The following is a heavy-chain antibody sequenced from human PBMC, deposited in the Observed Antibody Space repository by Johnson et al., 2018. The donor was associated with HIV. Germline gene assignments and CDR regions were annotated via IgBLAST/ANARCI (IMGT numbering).Heavy chain of an antibody. J-gene: IGHJ3*01. Sequence: QVQLVESGGGVVQPGRSLRLSCAASGFTFSSYAMHWVRQAPGKGLEWVAVISYDGSNKYYAASVKGRFTISRDNSKNTLYLQMSSLRAGDTAVYYCARRSARSGGFDLWGQGTMVTVSS. V-gene: IGHV3-30-3*01. CDR3: ARRSARSGGFDL. CDR2: ISYDGSNK. CDR1: GFTFSSYA. D-gene: IGHD2-8*02.